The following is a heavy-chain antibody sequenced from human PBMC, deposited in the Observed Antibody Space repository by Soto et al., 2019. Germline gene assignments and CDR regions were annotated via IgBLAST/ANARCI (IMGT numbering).Heavy chain of an antibody. CDR3: ARWKDSSGLGYYYYGMDV. D-gene: IGHD3-22*01. CDR2: ISAYNGNT. Sequence: GASVKVSCKASGYTFTSYGISWVRQAPGQGLGWKGWISAYNGNTNYAQKLQGRVTMTTDTSTSTAYMELRSLRSDDTAVYYCARWKDSSGLGYYYYGMDVWGQGTTVTVSS. V-gene: IGHV1-18*01. CDR1: GYTFTSYG. J-gene: IGHJ6*02.